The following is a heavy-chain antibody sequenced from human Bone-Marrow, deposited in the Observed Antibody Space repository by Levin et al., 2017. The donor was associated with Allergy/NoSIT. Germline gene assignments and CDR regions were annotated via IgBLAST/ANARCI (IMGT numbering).Heavy chain of an antibody. Sequence: PGGSLRLSCEASGFTFSSYGMHWVRQAPGQGLEWVAIISYDGSDKYYAESVKGRFTISRDNSKNTLYLQLDTLSAGDTAVYYWAKSESLFTIMEVLIGGFDAWGQGTTVTVSS. V-gene: IGHV3-30*18. CDR1: GFTFSSYG. D-gene: IGHD3-16*01. CDR3: AKSESLFTIMEVLIGGFDA. J-gene: IGHJ6*02. CDR2: ISYDGSDK.